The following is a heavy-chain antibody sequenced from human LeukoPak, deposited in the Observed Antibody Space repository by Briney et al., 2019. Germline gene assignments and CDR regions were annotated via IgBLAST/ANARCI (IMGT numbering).Heavy chain of an antibody. CDR3: ARHATARVVVAVTGDY. D-gene: IGHD2-15*01. CDR1: GGSISSSSYY. CDR2: IYYSGST. V-gene: IGHV4-39*01. J-gene: IGHJ4*02. Sequence: SETLSLTCTVSGGSISSSSYYWGWIRQPPGKGLEWIGSIYYSGSTYYNPSLKSRVTISVDTSKNQFSLKVTSVTAADTAVYYCARHATARVVVAVTGDYWGQRSQVTVSS.